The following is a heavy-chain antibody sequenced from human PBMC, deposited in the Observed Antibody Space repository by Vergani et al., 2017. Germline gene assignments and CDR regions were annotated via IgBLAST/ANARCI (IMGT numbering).Heavy chain of an antibody. CDR1: GFTFSGSA. J-gene: IGHJ4*02. V-gene: IGHV3-73*01. CDR3: TILRGYSGYGVDY. D-gene: IGHD5-12*01. Sequence: EVQLVQSGAEVKKPGESLKLSCAASGFTFSGSAMHWVRQASGKGLEWVGRIRSKANSYATAYAASVKGRFTISRDDSKNTAYLQMNSLKTEDTAVYYCTILRGYSGYGVDYWGQGTLVTVSS. CDR2: IRSKANSYAT.